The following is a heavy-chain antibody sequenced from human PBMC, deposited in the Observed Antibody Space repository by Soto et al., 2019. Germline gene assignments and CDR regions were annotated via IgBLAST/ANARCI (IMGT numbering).Heavy chain of an antibody. CDR1: GGSISSSSYY. J-gene: IGHJ5*02. CDR2: IYYSGST. Sequence: PSETLSLTCTVSGGSISSSSYYWGWIRQPPGKGLEWIGSIYYSGSTYYNPSLKSRVTISVDTSKNQFSLKLSSVTAADTAVYYCARHLRGSCYERYCWANWFDPWGQGTLVTVSS. V-gene: IGHV4-39*01. CDR3: ARHLRGSCYERYCWANWFDP. D-gene: IGHD2-15*01.